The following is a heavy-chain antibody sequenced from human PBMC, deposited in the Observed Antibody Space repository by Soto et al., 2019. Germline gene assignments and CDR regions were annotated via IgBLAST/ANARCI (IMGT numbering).Heavy chain of an antibody. CDR2: INSDGSST. V-gene: IGHV3-74*01. CDR3: ARDYVRYFDWKPSAFDI. J-gene: IGHJ3*02. CDR1: GFTFSSYW. Sequence: GGSLRLSCAASGFTFSSYWMHWVRQAPGKGLVWVSRINSDGSSTSYADSVKGRFTISRDNAKNTLYLQMNSLRAEDTAVYYCARDYVRYFDWKPSAFDIWGQGTTVTVSS. D-gene: IGHD3-9*01.